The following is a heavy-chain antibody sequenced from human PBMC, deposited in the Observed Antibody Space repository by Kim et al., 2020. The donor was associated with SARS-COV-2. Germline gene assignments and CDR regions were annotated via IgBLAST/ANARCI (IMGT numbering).Heavy chain of an antibody. J-gene: IGHJ4*02. D-gene: IGHD4-17*01. Sequence: SETLSLTCTVSGGSISSYYWSWIRQPPGKGLEWIGYIYYSGSTNYNPSLKSRVTISVDTSKNQFSLKLSSVTAADTAVYYCARHVHPNDYGDYGISDIDYWGQGTLVTVSS. CDR3: ARHVHPNDYGDYGISDIDY. V-gene: IGHV4-59*08. CDR1: GGSISSYY. CDR2: IYYSGST.